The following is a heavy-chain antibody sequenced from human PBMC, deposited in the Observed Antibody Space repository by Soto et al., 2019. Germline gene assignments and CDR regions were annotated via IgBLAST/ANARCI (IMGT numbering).Heavy chain of an antibody. J-gene: IGHJ5*02. Sequence: GASVNVSSKPSGGTLSSDPIIWVRRAPGHGLECMGWIIPIFGTANYAQKFQGRVTITADESTSTAYKELSSLRYEETAVYYCACWEYYDSSGYYNWFDPWGQGTLVTVSS. CDR1: GGTLSSDP. CDR2: IIPIFGTA. CDR3: ACWEYYDSSGYYNWFDP. D-gene: IGHD3-22*01. V-gene: IGHV1-69*01.